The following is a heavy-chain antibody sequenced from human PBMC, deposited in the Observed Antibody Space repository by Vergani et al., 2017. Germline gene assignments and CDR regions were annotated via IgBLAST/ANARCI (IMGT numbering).Heavy chain of an antibody. CDR1: GFTFSNAW. CDR3: AREREGIWSEGAYYYYYGMDV. V-gene: IGHV3-15*01. D-gene: IGHD3-3*01. J-gene: IGHJ6*02. Sequence: EVQLVESGGGLVKPGGSLRLSCAASGFTFSNAWMSWVRQAPGKGLEWVGRIKSKTDGGTTDYAAPVKGRFTISRDDSKNTLYLQMNSLRAEDTAVYYCAREREGIWSEGAYYYYYGMDVWGQGTTVTVSS. CDR2: IKSKTDGGTT.